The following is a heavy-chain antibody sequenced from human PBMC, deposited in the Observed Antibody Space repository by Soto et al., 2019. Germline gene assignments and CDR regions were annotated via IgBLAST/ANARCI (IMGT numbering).Heavy chain of an antibody. Sequence: PGGSLRLSCAASGFTFRSYAMNLVRQTQEKGLEWVSSISSTSTYTHYADSVKGRFTISRDNANNSLFLQMNSLRAEDTAIYYCARDLALAGNYWGQGALVTVSS. CDR3: ARDLALAGNY. CDR1: GFTFRSYA. CDR2: ISSTSTYT. V-gene: IGHV3-21*01. D-gene: IGHD6-19*01. J-gene: IGHJ4*02.